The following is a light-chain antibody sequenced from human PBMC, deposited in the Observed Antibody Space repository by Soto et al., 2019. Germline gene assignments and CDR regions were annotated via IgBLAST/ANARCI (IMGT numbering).Light chain of an antibody. CDR3: QHYHDSPPTCT. J-gene: IGKJ1*01. V-gene: IGKV3-20*01. Sequence: EVVLTQSPGTLSLSPGEGATLSCRASQSVSSTFLAWYQQKPGQAPRLLIYGTSSRATGIPDRLSGSGSGTDFTLAMSRLEREDFAVYYCQHYHDSPPTCTFGLGTQVEIK. CDR2: GTS. CDR1: QSVSSTF.